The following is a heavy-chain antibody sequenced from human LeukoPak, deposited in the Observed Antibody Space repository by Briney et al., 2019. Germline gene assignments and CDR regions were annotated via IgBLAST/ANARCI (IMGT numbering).Heavy chain of an antibody. V-gene: IGHV3-23*01. D-gene: IGHD5-18*01. Sequence: GGSLRLSCAASGFTFSDNWMTWVRQAPGKGLEWVSTISGSGGSTYYADSVKGRFTISRDNSKNTLYLQMNSLRAEDTAVYYCAKGLTVDTAMVTHFDYWGQGTLVAVSS. J-gene: IGHJ4*02. CDR1: GFTFSDNW. CDR2: ISGSGGST. CDR3: AKGLTVDTAMVTHFDY.